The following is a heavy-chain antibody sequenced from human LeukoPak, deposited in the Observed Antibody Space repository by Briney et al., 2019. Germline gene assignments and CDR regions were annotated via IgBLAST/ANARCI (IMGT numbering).Heavy chain of an antibody. CDR2: ISYDGSNK. CDR3: ARRGGRRYYDILTGYSQRGEFDY. D-gene: IGHD3-9*01. V-gene: IGHV3-30*03. J-gene: IGHJ4*02. Sequence: GGSLRLSCAASGFTFSGYGMHWVRQAPGKGLEWVAVISYDGSNKYYPDSLKGRFTISRDNSKNTLYLQMNSLRAEDTAVYYCARRGGRRYYDILTGYSQRGEFDYWGQGTLVTVS. CDR1: GFTFSGYG.